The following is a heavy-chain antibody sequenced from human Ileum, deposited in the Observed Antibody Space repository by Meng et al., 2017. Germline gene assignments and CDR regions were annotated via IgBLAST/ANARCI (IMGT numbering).Heavy chain of an antibody. D-gene: IGHD1-26*01. Sequence: QGQLAGARRGSLKPWGALSLPCAVSVGSISTSDWWSWVRQPPGKGLEWIGEIHDSGSTNYNPSLKSRVTISVDKSKNQFSLKLNSVTAADTAVYYCAREWSGSYRHFDYWGQGTLVTVSS. V-gene: IGHV4-4*02. CDR1: VGSISTSDW. CDR2: IHDSGST. CDR3: AREWSGSYRHFDY. J-gene: IGHJ4*02.